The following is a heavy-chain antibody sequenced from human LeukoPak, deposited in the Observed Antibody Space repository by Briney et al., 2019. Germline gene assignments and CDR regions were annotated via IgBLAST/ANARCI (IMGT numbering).Heavy chain of an antibody. D-gene: IGHD2-15*01. Sequence: SETLSLTCTVSGGSISSGDYYWSWIRQPPGKGLEWIGYIYYSGSTYYNPSLKSRVTISVDTSKNQFSLKLSSVTAADTAVYYCARRILYLGYFDLWGRGTLVTVSS. V-gene: IGHV4-30-4*01. CDR3: ARRILYLGYFDL. CDR1: GGSISSGDYY. CDR2: IYYSGST. J-gene: IGHJ2*01.